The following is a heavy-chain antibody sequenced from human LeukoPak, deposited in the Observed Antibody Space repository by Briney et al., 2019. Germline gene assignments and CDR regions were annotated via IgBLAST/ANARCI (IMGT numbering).Heavy chain of an antibody. D-gene: IGHD3-3*01. Sequence: SETLSLTCTVSGGSISSYYWSWIRQPPGKGLEWIGYIYYSGSTNYNPSLKSRVTISVDTSKNQFSLKLSSVTAADTAVYYCASTYYDFWSPFDYWGQGTLVTVSS. J-gene: IGHJ4*02. CDR1: GGSISSYY. CDR3: ASTYYDFWSPFDY. V-gene: IGHV4-59*08. CDR2: IYYSGST.